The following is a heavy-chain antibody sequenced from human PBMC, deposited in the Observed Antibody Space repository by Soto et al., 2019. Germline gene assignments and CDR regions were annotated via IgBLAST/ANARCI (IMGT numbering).Heavy chain of an antibody. CDR2: IYYSGST. Sequence: PSETLSLTCTVSGGSVSSGSYYWSWIRQPPGKGLEWIGYIYYSGSTNYNPSLKSRVTISVDTSKNQFSLKLSSVTAADTAVYYCARDWERCGDYGYWGQGTLVTVSS. CDR1: GGSVSSGSYY. V-gene: IGHV4-61*01. CDR3: ARDWERCGDYGY. J-gene: IGHJ4*02. D-gene: IGHD1-26*01.